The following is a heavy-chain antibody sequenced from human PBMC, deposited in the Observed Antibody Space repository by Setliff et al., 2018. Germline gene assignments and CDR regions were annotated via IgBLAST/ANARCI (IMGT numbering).Heavy chain of an antibody. V-gene: IGHV3-74*01. D-gene: IGHD6-13*01. CDR2: IYSDGSMT. CDR1: GFTFGSNW. Sequence: HPGGSLRLSCAASGFTFGSNWMNWVRQAPGKGLVWVSRIYSDGSMTDYADSVKGRFTISRDNARNILYLQMNSLKIEDTAVYFCARERGAVSSRWYSHDGFDIWGQGTMVTVSS. CDR3: ARERGAVSSRWYSHDGFDI. J-gene: IGHJ3*02.